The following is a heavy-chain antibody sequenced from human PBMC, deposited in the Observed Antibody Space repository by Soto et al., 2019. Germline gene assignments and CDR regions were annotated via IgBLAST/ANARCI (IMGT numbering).Heavy chain of an antibody. Sequence: SETLSLTCTVSGAPITSGAYSWSWIRQPPGKGLEWIGFTYQSGNTHYNPSLKSRVTISVDRSKNHFSLQLTSLTAADTAVYYCARDMSGCSSSDCYLSGWFDPWGPGTLVTVSS. CDR2: TYQSGNT. CDR3: ARDMSGCSSSDCYLSGWFDP. CDR1: GAPITSGAYS. D-gene: IGHD2-21*02. J-gene: IGHJ5*02. V-gene: IGHV4-30-2*01.